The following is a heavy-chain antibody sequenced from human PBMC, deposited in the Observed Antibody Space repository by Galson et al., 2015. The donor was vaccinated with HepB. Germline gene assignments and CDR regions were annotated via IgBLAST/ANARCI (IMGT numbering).Heavy chain of an antibody. CDR1: GFTFNNYA. D-gene: IGHD2-2*01. Sequence: SLRLSCAASGFTFNNYAMSWVRQAPGKGLEWVSAISGDSTTTYYADSVKGRFTISRDNSKNTLYLQMNSLRAEDTAVYYCAKAGYCGRTSCYYHLDYWGQGTLVTVSS. CDR3: AKAGYCGRTSCYYHLDY. J-gene: IGHJ4*02. CDR2: ISGDSTTT. V-gene: IGHV3-23*01.